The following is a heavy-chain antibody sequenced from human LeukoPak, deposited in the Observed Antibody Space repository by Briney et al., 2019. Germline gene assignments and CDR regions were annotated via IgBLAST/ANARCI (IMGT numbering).Heavy chain of an antibody. D-gene: IGHD3-22*01. CDR2: ISYDGSNK. CDR3: ARRFRYYYDSSGYYWDWFDP. V-gene: IGHV3-30*03. CDR1: GFTFSSYG. Sequence: PGGSLRLSCAATGFTFSSYGMHWVRQAPGKGLERVAVISYDGSNKYYADSVKGRFTISRDNSKNTLYLQMNSLRAEDTAVYYCARRFRYYYDSSGYYWDWFDPWGQGTLVTVSS. J-gene: IGHJ5*02.